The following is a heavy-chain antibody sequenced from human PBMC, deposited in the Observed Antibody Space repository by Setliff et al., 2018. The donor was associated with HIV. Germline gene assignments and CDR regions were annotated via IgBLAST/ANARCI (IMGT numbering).Heavy chain of an antibody. Sequence: PGGSLRLSCAASGFTFSNYAMSWVRQAPGKGLEWVSSISGTGLNTYYSDSVKGRFAISRGNSKDTLYLQMNSLRAEDTAVYYCAKLGIVVVTAPRYFDLWGRGTLVTVSS. V-gene: IGHV3-23*01. D-gene: IGHD2-21*02. CDR2: ISGTGLNT. CDR3: AKLGIVVVTAPRYFDL. J-gene: IGHJ2*01. CDR1: GFTFSNYA.